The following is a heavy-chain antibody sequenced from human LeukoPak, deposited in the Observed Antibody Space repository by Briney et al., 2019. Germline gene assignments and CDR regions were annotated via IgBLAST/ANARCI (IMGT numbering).Heavy chain of an antibody. D-gene: IGHD3-10*01. CDR2: ISSSGSIT. V-gene: IGHV3-48*01. CDR1: GFTLSSHN. CDR3: ARPGITAFDI. Sequence: GGSLRLSCVASGFTLSSHNINWVRQAPGKGLEWVSHISSSGSITYYGDSVKGRITISRDNAKNSVSLYMNSLRAEDSAVYYCARPGITAFDIWGQGTMVTISS. J-gene: IGHJ3*02.